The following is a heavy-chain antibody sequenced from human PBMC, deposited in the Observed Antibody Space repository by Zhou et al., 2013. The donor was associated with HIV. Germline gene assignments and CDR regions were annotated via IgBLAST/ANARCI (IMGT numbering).Heavy chain of an antibody. Sequence: QVQLVQSGGEVKEPGTSVKVSCKGSGDSFNRFAITWVRQAPGQGLEWLGRINPILGVANYAQRFQGRVTISADRSTGTAYMELISLTFEDTAVYYCAREDGVATIRKFDSWGQGTLVTVSS. CDR1: GDSFNRFA. CDR3: AREDGVATIRKFDS. CDR2: INPILGVA. J-gene: IGHJ4*02. D-gene: IGHD5-12*01. V-gene: IGHV1-69*04.